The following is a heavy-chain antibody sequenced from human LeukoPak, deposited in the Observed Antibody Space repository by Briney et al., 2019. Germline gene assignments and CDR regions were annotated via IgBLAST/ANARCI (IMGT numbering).Heavy chain of an antibody. CDR2: IIPIFGIA. CDR3: ARDLNEGRDP. CDR1: GGTFSSYA. J-gene: IGHJ5*02. V-gene: IGHV1-69*04. Sequence: GSSVKVSCKASGGTFSSYAISWVRQAPGQGLEWMGRIIPIFGIANYAQKFQSRVTITADKSTSTAYMELSSLRSEDTAVYYCARDLNEGRDPWGQGTLVTVSS. D-gene: IGHD1-26*01.